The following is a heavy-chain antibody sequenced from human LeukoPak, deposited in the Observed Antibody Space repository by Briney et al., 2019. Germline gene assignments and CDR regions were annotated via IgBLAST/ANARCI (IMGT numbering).Heavy chain of an antibody. CDR3: ARLFGSGSYDFDY. J-gene: IGHJ4*02. D-gene: IGHD1-26*01. CDR1: GGSVTYTNYY. CDR2: IYYSGST. Sequence: SETLSLTCTVSGGSVTYTNYYWGWIRQPPGKGLEWIGSIYYSGSTYYNPSLKSRVTISVDTSKNQFSLKLSSVTAADTAVYYCARLFGSGSYDFDYWGQGTLVTVSS. V-gene: IGHV4-39*01.